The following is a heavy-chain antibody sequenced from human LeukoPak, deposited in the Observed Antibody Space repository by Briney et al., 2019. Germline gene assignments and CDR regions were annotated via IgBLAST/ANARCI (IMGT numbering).Heavy chain of an antibody. D-gene: IGHD6-19*01. CDR2: IIPIFGTA. CDR3: AKNVIAVAGAGSRFDY. V-gene: IGHV1-69*13. CDR1: GGTFSSYA. Sequence: ASVKVSCKASGGTFSSYAISWVRQAPGQGLEWMGGIIPIFGTANYAQKFQGRVTITADESTSTAYMELSSLRAEDTALYYCAKNVIAVAGAGSRFDYWGQGTLVTVSS. J-gene: IGHJ4*02.